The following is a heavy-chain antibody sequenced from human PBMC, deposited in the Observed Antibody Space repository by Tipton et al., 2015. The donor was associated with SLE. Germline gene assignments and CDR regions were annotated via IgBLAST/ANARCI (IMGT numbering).Heavy chain of an antibody. Sequence: TLSLTCAVYGGSFSGYYWSWIRQPPGKGLEWIGYIYYSGSTNYNPSLKSRVTISVDTSKNQFSLKLSSVTAADTAVYYCARTGITIFGVVTTGHFDYWGQGTLVTVSS. V-gene: IGHV4-59*01. D-gene: IGHD3-3*01. J-gene: IGHJ4*02. CDR1: GGSFSGYY. CDR2: IYYSGST. CDR3: ARTGITIFGVVTTGHFDY.